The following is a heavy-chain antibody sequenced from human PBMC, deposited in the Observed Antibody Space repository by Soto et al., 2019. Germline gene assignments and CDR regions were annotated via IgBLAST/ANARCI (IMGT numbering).Heavy chain of an antibody. J-gene: IGHJ3*02. CDR3: VKDRYYGLDFGTRAFDI. CDR2: ISNNNGDNT. D-gene: IGHD3-10*01. Sequence: PGGSLRLSFSASGFTFSSHAMHWVRQAPGKGLEYVSVISNNNGDNTYYADSVKGRFTISRDNSKNTLYLQMSSLRAEDTAVYYCVKDRYYGLDFGTRAFDIWGQGTMVTVS. V-gene: IGHV3-64D*06. CDR1: GFTFSSHA.